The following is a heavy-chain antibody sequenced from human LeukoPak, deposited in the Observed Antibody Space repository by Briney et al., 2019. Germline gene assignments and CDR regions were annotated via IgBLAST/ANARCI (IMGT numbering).Heavy chain of an antibody. CDR1: GFTFSSYW. D-gene: IGHD3-10*01. V-gene: IGHV3-74*01. Sequence: GGSLRLSCAASGFTFSSYWMHWVRQAPGKGLVWVSRINSDGSSTSYADSVKGRFTISRDNAKNTLCLQMNSLRAEDTAVYYCARRSLWFGESDAFDIWGQGTMVTVSS. J-gene: IGHJ3*02. CDR3: ARRSLWFGESDAFDI. CDR2: INSDGSST.